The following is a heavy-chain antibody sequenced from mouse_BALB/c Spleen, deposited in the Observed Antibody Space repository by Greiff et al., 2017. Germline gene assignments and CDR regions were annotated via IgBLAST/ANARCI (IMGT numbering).Heavy chain of an antibody. CDR1: GFNIKDTY. V-gene: IGHV14-3*02. Sequence: DVKLQESGAELVKPGASVKLSCAASGFNIKDTYMHWVKQRPEQGLEWIGRIDPANGNTKYDPKFQGKATITADTSSNTAYLQLSSLTSEDTAVYYCASHSAIYAMDYWGQGTSVTVSS. D-gene: IGHD1-2*01. CDR2: IDPANGNT. CDR3: ASHSAIYAMDY. J-gene: IGHJ4*01.